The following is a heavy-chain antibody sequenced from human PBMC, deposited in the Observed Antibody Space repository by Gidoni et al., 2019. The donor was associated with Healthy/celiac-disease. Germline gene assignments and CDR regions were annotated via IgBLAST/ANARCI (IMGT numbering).Heavy chain of an antibody. V-gene: IGHV4-39*01. CDR2: IYYSGST. Sequence: QLQLQESGPGLVKPSETLSPTCTVSGGSISSSSYYWGWIRQPPGKGLEWIGSIYYSGSTYYNPSLKSRVTISVDTSKNQFSLKLSSVTAADTAVYYCARQGPVGASDYWGQGTLVTVSS. J-gene: IGHJ4*02. CDR3: ARQGPVGASDY. CDR1: GGSISSSSYY. D-gene: IGHD1-26*01.